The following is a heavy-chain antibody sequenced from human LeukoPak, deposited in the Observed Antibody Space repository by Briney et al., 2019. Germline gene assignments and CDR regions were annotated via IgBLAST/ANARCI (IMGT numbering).Heavy chain of an antibody. D-gene: IGHD6-13*01. CDR1: GYTFTGYY. V-gene: IGHV1-2*02. Sequence: ASVKVSCKASGYTFTGYYMHWVRQAPGHGLEWMGWINPNSGGTNYAQKFQGRVTMTRDTSISIAYMELSRLRSDDTAVYYCADASYSSSWYGGAFDIWGQGTMVTVSS. CDR3: ADASYSSSWYGGAFDI. J-gene: IGHJ3*02. CDR2: INPNSGGT.